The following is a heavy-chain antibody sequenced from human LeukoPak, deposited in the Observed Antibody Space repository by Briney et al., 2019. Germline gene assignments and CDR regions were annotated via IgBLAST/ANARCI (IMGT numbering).Heavy chain of an antibody. J-gene: IGHJ5*02. CDR3: AREKYYYDSSGLYNWFDP. V-gene: IGHV1-2*02. Sequence: ASVKVSCKASGYTFTGYYMHWVRQAPGQGLEWMGWINPNSGGTNYAQKFQGRVTMTRDTSISTAYMELSRLRSDDTAVYYCAREKYYYDSSGLYNWFDPWGQGTLVTVSS. D-gene: IGHD3-22*01. CDR2: INPNSGGT. CDR1: GYTFTGYY.